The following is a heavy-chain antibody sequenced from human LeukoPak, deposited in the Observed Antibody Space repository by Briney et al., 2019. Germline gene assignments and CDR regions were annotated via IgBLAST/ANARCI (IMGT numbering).Heavy chain of an antibody. D-gene: IGHD3-10*01. Sequence: PGGSLRLSCAASGFTFSSYGMHWVRQAPGKGLEWVAFIRYDGSNKYYADSVKGRFTISRDNSKNTLYLQMNSLRDEDTAVFYCARARKSGGITMLRGVKDRGWFDPWGQGTLVTVSS. CDR1: GFTFSSYG. J-gene: IGHJ5*02. CDR3: ARARKSGGITMLRGVKDRGWFDP. CDR2: IRYDGSNK. V-gene: IGHV3-30*02.